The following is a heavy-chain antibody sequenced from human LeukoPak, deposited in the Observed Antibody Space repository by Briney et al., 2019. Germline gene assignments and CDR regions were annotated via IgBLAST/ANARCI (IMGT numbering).Heavy chain of an antibody. D-gene: IGHD3-3*01. Sequence: GGSLRLSCASSGFTYSTYGMHWVRQTPGKGLEWVAFVRYDGSSKYYADSVEGRFTISRDNSKYTLYLQMNSLRAEDTAVYYCAKDFVSDHDFWSGYQDYWGQGTLVTVSS. CDR1: GFTYSTYG. CDR2: VRYDGSSK. V-gene: IGHV3-30*02. CDR3: AKDFVSDHDFWSGYQDY. J-gene: IGHJ4*02.